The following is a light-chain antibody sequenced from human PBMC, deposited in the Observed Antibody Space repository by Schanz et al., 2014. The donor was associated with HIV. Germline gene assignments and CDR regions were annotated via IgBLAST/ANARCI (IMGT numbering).Light chain of an antibody. CDR1: KLGAKY. CDR3: QAWDSSTVV. CDR2: EDI. J-gene: IGLJ2*01. Sequence: SSELTQPPSVSVSPGQTASITCSGDKLGAKYACWYQQKPGQSPVLVIYEDIKRPSGIPERFSGSNSGNTATLTISGTQAMDEADYYCQAWDSSTVVFGGGTQLTVL. V-gene: IGLV3-1*01.